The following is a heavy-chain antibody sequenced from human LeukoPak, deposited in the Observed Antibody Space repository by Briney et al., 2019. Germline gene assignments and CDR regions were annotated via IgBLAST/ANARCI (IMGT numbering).Heavy chain of an antibody. CDR3: AKMGSITMIVVVIHFDY. CDR2: IRSKAYGGTT. D-gene: IGHD3-22*01. J-gene: IGHJ4*02. Sequence: GGSLRLSCTASGFTFGDYAMSWFRQAPGKGLEWVGFIRSKAYGGTTEYAASVKGRFTISRDDSKSIAYLQMNSLKTEDTAVYYCAKMGSITMIVVVIHFDYWGQGTLVTVSS. V-gene: IGHV3-49*03. CDR1: GFTFGDYA.